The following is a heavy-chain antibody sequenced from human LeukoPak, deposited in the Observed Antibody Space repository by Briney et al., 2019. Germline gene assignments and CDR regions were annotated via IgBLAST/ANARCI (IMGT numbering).Heavy chain of an antibody. CDR2: INPSSGSA. CDR3: ASGLSVTVYSVGSYFDY. CDR1: GYSFTSYY. D-gene: IGHD5-18*01. V-gene: IGHV1-46*01. J-gene: IGHJ4*02. Sequence: ASVKVSCKTSGYSFTSYYMHWVRQAPGQGLEWMGIINPSSGSARYAQKFQGRVTMTRDTSRATLYMELSSLRSEDTAVYYCASGLSVTVYSVGSYFDYWGQGTLVTVSS.